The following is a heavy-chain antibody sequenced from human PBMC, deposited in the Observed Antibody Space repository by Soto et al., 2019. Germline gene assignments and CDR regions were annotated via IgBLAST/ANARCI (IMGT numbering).Heavy chain of an antibody. CDR2: ISAYNGNT. V-gene: IGHV1-18*01. D-gene: IGHD4-17*01. CDR1: GYTFTSYG. CDR3: ARDARQVTTVTTIDY. Sequence: ASVKVSCKASGYTFTSYGISWVRLAPGQGLEWMGWISAYNGNTNYAQKLQGRVTMTTDTSTSTAYMELRSLRSDDTAVFYCARDARQVTTVTTIDYWGQGTLVTVSS. J-gene: IGHJ4*02.